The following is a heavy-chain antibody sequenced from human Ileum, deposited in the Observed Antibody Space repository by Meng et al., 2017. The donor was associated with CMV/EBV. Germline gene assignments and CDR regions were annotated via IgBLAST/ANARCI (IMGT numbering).Heavy chain of an antibody. CDR1: GFTFNRHW. D-gene: IGHD4-11*01. V-gene: IGHV3-7*01. CDR2: INEDGSDI. Sequence: GGSLRLSCAASGFTFNRHWMTWVRQGPGKGLEWVANINEDGSDIYYVDSVKGRFTISRDNAANSLYLQMNSLRAEDTAVYYCARDMGIYTNYVYYWGQGTRVTVSS. J-gene: IGHJ4*02. CDR3: ARDMGIYTNYVYY.